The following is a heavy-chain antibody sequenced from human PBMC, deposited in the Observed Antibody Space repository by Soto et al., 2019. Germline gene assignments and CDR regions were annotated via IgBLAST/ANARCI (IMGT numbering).Heavy chain of an antibody. V-gene: IGHV4-31*01. Sequence: SETLSLTCTVSGGSISSGGYYWSWIRQHPGKGLEWIGYIYYSGSTYYNPSLKSQVTISVDTSKNQFSLKLSSVTAADTAVYYCARELLAATRWFDPWGQGTLVTVSS. CDR2: IYYSGST. CDR1: GGSISSGGYY. D-gene: IGHD2-15*01. J-gene: IGHJ5*02. CDR3: ARELLAATRWFDP.